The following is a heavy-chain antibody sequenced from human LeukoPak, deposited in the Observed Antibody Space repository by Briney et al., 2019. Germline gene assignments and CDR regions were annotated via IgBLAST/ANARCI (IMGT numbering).Heavy chain of an antibody. V-gene: IGHV4-39*07. J-gene: IGHJ3*02. D-gene: IGHD3-22*01. CDR3: ARDQAPYYDRSGYHYSATAAAFDI. CDR2: IYHSGST. CDR1: GGSISSSSYY. Sequence: PETLSLTCTVSGGSISSSSYYWGWIRQPPGKGLEWIGSIYHSGSTYYNPSLKSRVTISVDTSKNQFSLKLSSVTAADTALYYCARDQAPYYDRSGYHYSATAAAFDIWGQGTMVTVSS.